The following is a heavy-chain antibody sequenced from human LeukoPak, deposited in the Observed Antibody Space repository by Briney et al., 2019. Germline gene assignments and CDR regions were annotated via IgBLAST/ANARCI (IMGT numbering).Heavy chain of an antibody. D-gene: IGHD4-11*01. CDR2: INPNSGGT. CDR1: GYTFTGYY. CDR3: ARELDRTVYSS. J-gene: IGHJ4*02. V-gene: IGHV1-2*02. Sequence: ASVKVSCKASGYTFTGYYMHWVRQAPGQGLEWMGWINPNSGGTSYAQKFQGRVTMTRDTSISTAYMELSRLRSDDTAVYYCARELDRTVYSSWGQGTLVTVSS.